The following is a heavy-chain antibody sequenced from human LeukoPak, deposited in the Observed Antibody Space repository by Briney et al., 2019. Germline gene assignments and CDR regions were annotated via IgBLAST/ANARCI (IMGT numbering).Heavy chain of an antibody. D-gene: IGHD1-26*01. CDR1: RGSVSSSSYY. Sequence: SETLSLTCTVSRGSVSSSSYYWGWIRQPPGKGLEWIGSIYYNEYTYYNPSLKSRVTISVGTSKNQFSLKLSSVTAADTAVYYCARHEYSGSYYGLSWFDPWGPGTLVTVSS. J-gene: IGHJ5*02. V-gene: IGHV4-39*01. CDR3: ARHEYSGSYYGLSWFDP. CDR2: IYYNEYT.